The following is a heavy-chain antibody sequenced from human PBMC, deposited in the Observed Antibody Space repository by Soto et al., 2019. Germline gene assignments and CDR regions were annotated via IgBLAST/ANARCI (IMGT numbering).Heavy chain of an antibody. Sequence: EVQLLESGGGLVQPGGSLRLSCAASGFTFSSYAMSWVRQAPGKGLEWVSAISGSGGSTYYADSVKGRFTISRDNSKNTLYLQMNSLRAEDTAVYYCAGKYCSSTSCYFKGGYYFDYWGQGTLVTVSS. J-gene: IGHJ4*02. CDR1: GFTFSSYA. CDR2: ISGSGGST. CDR3: AGKYCSSTSCYFKGGYYFDY. D-gene: IGHD2-2*01. V-gene: IGHV3-23*01.